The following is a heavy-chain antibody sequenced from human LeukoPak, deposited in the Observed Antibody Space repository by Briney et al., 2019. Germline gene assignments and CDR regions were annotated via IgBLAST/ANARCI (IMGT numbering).Heavy chain of an antibody. D-gene: IGHD3-22*01. V-gene: IGHV1-69*13. J-gene: IGHJ3*02. Sequence: ASVKVSCKASGGTFSSYAISWVRQAPGQGLEWMGGIIPIFGTANYAQKFQGRVTITADESTSTAYMELSSLRSEDTAVYYCATNLYDSSGYYPRYLTNDAFDIWGQGTMVTVSS. CDR2: IIPIFGTA. CDR1: GGTFSSYA. CDR3: ATNLYDSSGYYPRYLTNDAFDI.